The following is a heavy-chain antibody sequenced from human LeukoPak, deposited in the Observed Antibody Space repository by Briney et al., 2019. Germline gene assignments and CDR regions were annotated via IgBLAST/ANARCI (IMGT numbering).Heavy chain of an antibody. Sequence: GGSLRLSCAASGFTFSSYEMNWVRQAPGKGLEWVPYISSSGSTIYYADSVKGRFTISRDNAKNSLYLQMNSLRAEDTAVYYCARVGYSSGWSPGRNNWFDPWGQGTLVTVSS. CDR2: ISSSGSTI. D-gene: IGHD6-19*01. CDR3: ARVGYSSGWSPGRNNWFDP. V-gene: IGHV3-48*03. J-gene: IGHJ5*02. CDR1: GFTFSSYE.